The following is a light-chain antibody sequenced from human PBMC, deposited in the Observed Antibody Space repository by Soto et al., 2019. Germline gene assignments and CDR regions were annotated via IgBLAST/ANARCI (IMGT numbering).Light chain of an antibody. CDR3: QQYGSSSYT. CDR1: QSISSSY. CDR2: AAS. V-gene: IGKV3-20*01. J-gene: IGKJ2*01. Sequence: EIVLTQSPGTLSLSPGERATLSCRASQSISSSYLAWYQQKPGQAPRLLIYAASSRGTGIPDRFSGSGSGTDFTLTISRLEAEDVAVYYCQQYGSSSYTFGQGTQLEIK.